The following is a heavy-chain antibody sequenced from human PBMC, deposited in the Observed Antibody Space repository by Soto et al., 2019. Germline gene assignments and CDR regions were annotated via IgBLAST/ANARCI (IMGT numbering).Heavy chain of an antibody. Sequence: ASVKVSCKASGYTFTSYAMHWVRQAPGQRLEWMGWINAGNGNTKYSQKFQGRVTITRDTSASTAYMELSSLRSEDTAVYYCARAVPWELLSKGAFDYWGQGTLVTVSS. J-gene: IGHJ4*02. V-gene: IGHV1-3*01. D-gene: IGHD1-26*01. CDR2: INAGNGNT. CDR1: GYTFTSYA. CDR3: ARAVPWELLSKGAFDY.